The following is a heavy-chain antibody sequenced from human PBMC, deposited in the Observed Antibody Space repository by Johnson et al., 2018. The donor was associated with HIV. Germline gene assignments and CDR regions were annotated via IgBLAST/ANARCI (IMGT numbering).Heavy chain of an antibody. CDR3: AKSVGSWGAVAGTDAFDI. D-gene: IGHD6-19*01. CDR1: GFTFSSYA. CDR2: ISGSGGST. J-gene: IGHJ3*02. V-gene: IGHV3-23*04. Sequence: VQLVESGGGLVQPWGSLRLSCAASGFTFSSYAMSWVRQAPGKGLEWVSAISGSGGSTYYADSVKGRFTISRDNSKNTLYLQMNSLRAEDTAVYYCAKSVGSWGAVAGTDAFDIWGQGTMVTVSS.